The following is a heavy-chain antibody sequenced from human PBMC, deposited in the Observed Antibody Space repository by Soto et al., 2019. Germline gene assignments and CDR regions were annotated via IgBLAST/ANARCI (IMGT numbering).Heavy chain of an antibody. CDR3: ARDADLALSWYYFDY. J-gene: IGHJ4*02. V-gene: IGHV3-7*05. CDR1: GFTFSSYW. Sequence: EVQLVESGGGLVQPGGSLRLSCAASGFTFSSYWMSWVRQAPGKGLEWVANIKQDGSENYYVDSVKGRFTISRDNATNSLYLQMNSLRAEDTAVYYCARDADLALSWYYFDYWGQGTLVTVSS. CDR2: IKQDGSEN. D-gene: IGHD6-13*01.